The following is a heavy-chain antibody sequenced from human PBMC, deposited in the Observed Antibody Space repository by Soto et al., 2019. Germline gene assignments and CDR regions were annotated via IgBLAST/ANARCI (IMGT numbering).Heavy chain of an antibody. CDR3: ARDGRGYIFDF. V-gene: IGHV4-31*03. Sequence: KSSEILSLTCIVSGASISSGDYWSWLRQHPGRGLEWIGYIHFSGSTYYNPSLTSLKSRVIISVDTSKNQFSLNVNSVTAADTAVYYCARDGRGYIFDFWGHGTLVTVSS. D-gene: IGHD3-22*01. CDR2: IHFSGST. J-gene: IGHJ4*03. CDR1: GASISSGDY.